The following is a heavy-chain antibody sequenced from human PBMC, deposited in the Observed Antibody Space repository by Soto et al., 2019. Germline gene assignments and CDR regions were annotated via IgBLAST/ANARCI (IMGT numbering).Heavy chain of an antibody. V-gene: IGHV3-33*01. CDR3: AGVPAASPLGFGP. J-gene: IGHJ5*02. CDR1: GFTFSSYG. CDR2: IWYDGSNK. Sequence: QVQLVESGGGVVQPGRSLRLSCAASGFTFSSYGMHWVRQAPGKGLEWVAVIWYDGSNKYYADSVKGRFTISRDNSKNTLYLQMNSLRAEDTAVYYCAGVPAASPLGFGPWGQGTLVTVSS. D-gene: IGHD2-2*01.